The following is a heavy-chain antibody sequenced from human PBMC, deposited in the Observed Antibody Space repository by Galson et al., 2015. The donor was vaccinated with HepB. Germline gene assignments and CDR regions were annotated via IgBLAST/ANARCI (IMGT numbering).Heavy chain of an antibody. D-gene: IGHD2-15*01. Sequence: SVKVSCKASGYSFTTNGISWVRQAPGQGLEWMGWISANSGKTNYAQKYQNRVTLTRDTATSTVHMELRSLRSDDTAVYYCARDHRWYFDYWGQGSLVTDSS. CDR3: ARDHRWYFDY. J-gene: IGHJ4*02. CDR1: GYSFTTNG. V-gene: IGHV1-18*04. CDR2: ISANSGKT.